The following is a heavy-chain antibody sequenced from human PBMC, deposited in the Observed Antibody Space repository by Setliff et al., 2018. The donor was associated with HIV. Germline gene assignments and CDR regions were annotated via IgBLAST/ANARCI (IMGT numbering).Heavy chain of an antibody. Sequence: SETLSLTCAVYGGSVSGHYWGWFRQPPGKGLEWVGEITPSGDTNYIPSLKSRVTMSLDTPKNQFSLKLSSVTAADTAVYYCARDVWRGSGWYGLDYWGQGMLVTVSS. CDR1: GGSVSGHY. D-gene: IGHD6-19*01. V-gene: IGHV4-34*01. J-gene: IGHJ4*02. CDR3: ARDVWRGSGWYGLDY. CDR2: ITPSGDT.